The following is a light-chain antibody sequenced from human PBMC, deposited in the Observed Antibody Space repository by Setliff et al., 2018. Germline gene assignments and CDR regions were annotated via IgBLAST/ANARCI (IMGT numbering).Light chain of an antibody. CDR2: DAN. Sequence: QSVLTQPASVSGSPGQSITISCTGTSSDVGGYNYVSWYQQHPGKAPKLMIYDANKRPSGVSNRFSGSKSGNTASLTISGLQAEDEADYYCTSYTSSSTVVFGGGTKVTVL. J-gene: IGLJ2*01. CDR1: SSDVGGYNY. V-gene: IGLV2-14*01. CDR3: TSYTSSSTVV.